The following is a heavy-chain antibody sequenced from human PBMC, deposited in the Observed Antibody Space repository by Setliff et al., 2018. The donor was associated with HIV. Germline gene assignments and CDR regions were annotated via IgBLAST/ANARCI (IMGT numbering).Heavy chain of an antibody. CDR3: ARDDIVATRYYYYYYLDV. Sequence: LSLTCTVSGASNNSGSYYWTWLRQPAGKGLEWLGHIYSSGSTNYNPSLKSRLTLSVDTSKNQFSLKLNSVTAADAAVYYCARDDIVATRYYYYYYLDVWGKGTTVTVSS. J-gene: IGHJ6*03. D-gene: IGHD5-12*01. CDR1: GASNNSGSYY. V-gene: IGHV4-61*09. CDR2: IYSSGST.